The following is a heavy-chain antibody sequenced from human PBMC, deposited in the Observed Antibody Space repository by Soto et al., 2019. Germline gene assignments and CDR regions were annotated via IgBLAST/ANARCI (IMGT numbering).Heavy chain of an antibody. CDR1: SGSISSSNW. J-gene: IGHJ6*03. D-gene: IGHD3-10*01. CDR2: IYHSGST. V-gene: IGHV4-4*02. Sequence: SETLSLTCAVSSGSISSSNWWSWVRQPPGKGLEWIGEIYHSGSTNYNPSLKSRVTISVDKSKNQFSLKLSSLTAADTAVYYCARDQMNYYGSGSYYSYYYYMDVWGKGTTVTVSS. CDR3: ARDQMNYYGSGSYYSYYYYMDV.